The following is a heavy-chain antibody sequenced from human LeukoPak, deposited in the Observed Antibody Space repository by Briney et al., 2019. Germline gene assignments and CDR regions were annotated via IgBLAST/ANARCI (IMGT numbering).Heavy chain of an antibody. J-gene: IGHJ4*02. CDR2: ISGSGGST. D-gene: IGHD2-2*01. CDR1: GFTFSSYA. V-gene: IGHV3-23*01. Sequence: GGSLRLSCAASGFTFSSYAMSWVRQAPGKGLEWVSAISGSGGSTYYADSVKGRFTISRDNSKNTLYLQMNSLGAEDTAVYYCAREGDIVVVPAGSADYWGQGTLVTVSS. CDR3: AREGDIVVVPAGSADY.